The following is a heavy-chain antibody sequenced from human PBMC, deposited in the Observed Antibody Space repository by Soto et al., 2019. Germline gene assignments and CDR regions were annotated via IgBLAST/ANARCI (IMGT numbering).Heavy chain of an antibody. J-gene: IGHJ4*02. CDR1: GYTFSSYA. V-gene: IGHV1-18*01. CDR3: ARTGPPVVF. Sequence: QVQLVQSGAEVKKPGASVKVSCKASGYTFSSYAISWVRQAPGQGLEWMGWIITYNGNTNYAQKLQGRVNLTTDTSTTTASRDLRSLRSDDTAVYYCARTGPPVVFRGQGTLVTASS. CDR2: IITYNGNT.